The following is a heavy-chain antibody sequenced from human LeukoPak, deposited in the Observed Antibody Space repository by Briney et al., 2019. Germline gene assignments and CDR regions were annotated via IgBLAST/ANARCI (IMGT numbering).Heavy chain of an antibody. V-gene: IGHV5-51*01. D-gene: IGHD1-14*01. Sequence: GESLKISCKGSGYSFTNYWIGWVRQMPGKGLEWMGIIYPSVSDTRYSPSFQGQVTISADKSINTAYLQWSSLKASDTAMYYCARRSDSTTAGLVLDPWGQGTLVTVSS. CDR2: IYPSVSDT. J-gene: IGHJ5*02. CDR3: ARRSDSTTAGLVLDP. CDR1: GYSFTNYW.